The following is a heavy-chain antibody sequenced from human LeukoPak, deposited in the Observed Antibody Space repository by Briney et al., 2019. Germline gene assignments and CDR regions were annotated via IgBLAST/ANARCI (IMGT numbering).Heavy chain of an antibody. V-gene: IGHV1-2*02. CDR1: GYTFTAYY. J-gene: IGHJ4*02. CDR3: ARVTGYMTEDYFDY. D-gene: IGHD6-13*01. CDR2: INPNTGGT. Sequence: ASVKVSCKASGYTFTAYYMHWVRQAPGQGLEWMGWINPNTGGTDYAQRFQGRVTMTRDTSISTAYMELSSLISDDTAVYYCARVTGYMTEDYFDYWGQGTLITVSS.